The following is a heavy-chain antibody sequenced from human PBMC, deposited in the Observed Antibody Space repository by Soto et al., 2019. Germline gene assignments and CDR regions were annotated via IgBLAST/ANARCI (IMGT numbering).Heavy chain of an antibody. CDR3: AAAAIPVAGRHPDF. Sequence: ASVKVSCKASGYMFTGFYLHWVRQAPGQGLEWMGWINPNNGVTTYAKNFQGRVTMTRDSSISTAYMELSSLRSDDTAVYFCAAAAIPVAGRHPDFWGQGTVVTVSS. D-gene: IGHD6-19*01. V-gene: IGHV1-2*02. CDR1: GYMFTGFY. CDR2: INPNNGVT. J-gene: IGHJ4*02.